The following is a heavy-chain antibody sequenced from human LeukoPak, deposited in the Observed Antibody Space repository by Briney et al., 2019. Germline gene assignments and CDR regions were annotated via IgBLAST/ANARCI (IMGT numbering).Heavy chain of an antibody. Sequence: PSQTLSLTCAVSGGSINSGGYSWNWIRQPPGKGLEWIGYIYHSGSTYYNPSLKSRVTISVDTSKNQFSLKLSSVTAADTAVYYCARLKMVRGVVRHYFDYWGQGTLVTVSS. CDR1: GGSINSGGYS. J-gene: IGHJ4*02. D-gene: IGHD3-10*01. CDR2: IYHSGST. V-gene: IGHV4-30-2*03. CDR3: ARLKMVRGVVRHYFDY.